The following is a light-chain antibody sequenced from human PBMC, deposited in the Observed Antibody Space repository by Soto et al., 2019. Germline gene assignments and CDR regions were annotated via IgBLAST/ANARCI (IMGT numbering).Light chain of an antibody. V-gene: IGLV2-14*03. Sequence: QSALPQPDSVSGSPGQSITVSCTGTSNDVGAYNYVSWYQQHPGTAPKLMIYDVSNRPSGVSNRFSGSKSGNTASLTISGLQAEDEADYYCTSYTSSRTDVFGTGTKLTVL. CDR2: DVS. CDR3: TSYTSSRTDV. J-gene: IGLJ1*01. CDR1: SNDVGAYNY.